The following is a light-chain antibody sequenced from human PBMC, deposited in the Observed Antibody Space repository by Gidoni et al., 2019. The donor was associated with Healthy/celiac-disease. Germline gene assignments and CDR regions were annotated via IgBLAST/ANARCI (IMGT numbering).Light chain of an antibody. CDR3: QQSYSTLFT. J-gene: IGKJ3*01. CDR2: AAS. CDR1: QSISSY. V-gene: IGKV1-39*01. Sequence: DIQMTQSPSSLSASVGDRVTITCRASQSISSYLNWYQQKPGKAPKLLIYAASSLQSGVPSRFIGRGSGTDFTLTISSLQPEDVATYYCQQSYSTLFTFGPXTKVDIK.